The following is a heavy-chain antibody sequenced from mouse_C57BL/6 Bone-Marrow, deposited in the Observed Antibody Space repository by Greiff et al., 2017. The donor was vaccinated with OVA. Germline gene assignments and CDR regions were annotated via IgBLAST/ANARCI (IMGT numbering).Heavy chain of an antibody. D-gene: IGHD4-1*01. Sequence: VQLKESGGGLVQPGGSLKLSCAASGFTFSDYGMAWVRQAPRKGPEWVAFFSNLAYSIYYADTVTGRFTISRENAKNTLYLELSSLRSEDTAMYYCALTGRMDDWGKGTSVTVSS. V-gene: IGHV5-15*01. CDR1: GFTFSDYG. CDR2: FSNLAYSI. J-gene: IGHJ4*01. CDR3: ALTGRMDD.